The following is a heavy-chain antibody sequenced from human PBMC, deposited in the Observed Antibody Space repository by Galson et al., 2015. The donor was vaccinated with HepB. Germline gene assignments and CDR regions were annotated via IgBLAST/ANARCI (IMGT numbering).Heavy chain of an antibody. CDR2: ISYDGSNK. J-gene: IGHJ5*02. Sequence: SLRLSCAASGFAFSSYGMHWVRQAPGKGLEWVAVISYDGSNKYYADSVKGRFTISRDNSKNTLYLQMNSLRAEDTAVYYCAKAIGGYDYPMNWFDPWGQGTLVTVSS. D-gene: IGHD5-12*01. V-gene: IGHV3-30*18. CDR3: AKAIGGYDYPMNWFDP. CDR1: GFAFSSYG.